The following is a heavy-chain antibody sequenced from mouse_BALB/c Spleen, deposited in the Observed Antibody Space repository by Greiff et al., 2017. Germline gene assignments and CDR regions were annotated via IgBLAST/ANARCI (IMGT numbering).Heavy chain of an antibody. V-gene: IGHV1-67*01. CDR2: ISTYYGNT. J-gene: IGHJ4*01. CDR3: ARSYGNYVHYAMDY. D-gene: IGHD2-1*01. CDR1: GYTFTDYA. Sequence: QVQLQQSGPELVRPGVSVKISCKGSGYTFTDYAMHWVKQSHAKSLEWIGVISTYYGNTNYNQKFKGKATMTVDKSSSTAYMELARLTSEDSAIYYCARSYGNYVHYAMDYWGQGTSVTVSS.